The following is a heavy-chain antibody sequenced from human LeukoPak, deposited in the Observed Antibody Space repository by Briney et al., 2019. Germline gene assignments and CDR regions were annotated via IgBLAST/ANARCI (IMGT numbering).Heavy chain of an antibody. CDR3: ARLLRPYSYDSSGYFTTSFDF. Sequence: PSETLSLTCTVSGGSISSNNYYWVWIRQPPGKGLEWIATIYYSGSTYYNPSLKSRVTISVDTSKNQFSLKLSSVTAADTAVYYCARLLRPYSYDSSGYFTTSFDFWGQGTMVTVSS. D-gene: IGHD3-22*01. CDR1: GGSISSNNYY. J-gene: IGHJ3*01. CDR2: IYYSGST. V-gene: IGHV4-39*01.